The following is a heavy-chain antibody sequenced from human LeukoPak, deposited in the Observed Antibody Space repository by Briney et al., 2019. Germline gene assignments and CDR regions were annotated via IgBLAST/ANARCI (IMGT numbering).Heavy chain of an antibody. CDR3: AKDCGDYYFDY. D-gene: IGHD4-17*01. J-gene: IGHJ4*02. CDR2: ISWNSGSI. Sequence: PGGSLRLSCAASGFTFDDYAMHWVRQAPGKGLEWVSGISWNSGSIGYADSVKGRFTISRDNAKNSLYLQMNGLRAEDTALYYCAKDCGDYYFDYWGQGTLVTVSS. CDR1: GFTFDDYA. V-gene: IGHV3-9*01.